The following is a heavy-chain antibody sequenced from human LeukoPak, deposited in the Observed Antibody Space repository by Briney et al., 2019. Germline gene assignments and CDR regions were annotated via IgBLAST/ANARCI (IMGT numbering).Heavy chain of an antibody. Sequence: GGSLRLSCVASGFTFSSYWMHWVRQDPRKGLEWVSGISGSGGSTYYADSVKGRFTISRGNSKNTLYLQMNSMRAEDTAVYYCAKDHDPNYYDSNYFNYWGQGTLVTVSS. D-gene: IGHD3-22*01. V-gene: IGHV3-23*01. CDR1: GFTFSSYW. CDR2: ISGSGGST. CDR3: AKDHDPNYYDSNYFNY. J-gene: IGHJ4*02.